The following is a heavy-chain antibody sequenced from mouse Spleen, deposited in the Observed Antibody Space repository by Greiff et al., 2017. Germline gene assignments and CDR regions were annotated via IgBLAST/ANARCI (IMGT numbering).Heavy chain of an antibody. D-gene: IGHD1-1*01. CDR2: IWSDGST. Sequence: VKVVESGPGLVAPSQSLSITCTVSGFSLTNYAVHWVRQSPGKGLEWLGVIWSDGSTDYNAAFISRLSISKDNSKSQVFFKMNSLQADDTAIYYCARNWITTVVEGYFDYWGQGTTLTVSS. CDR1: GFSLTNYA. CDR3: ARNWITTVVEGYFDY. V-gene: IGHV2-4-1*01. J-gene: IGHJ2*01.